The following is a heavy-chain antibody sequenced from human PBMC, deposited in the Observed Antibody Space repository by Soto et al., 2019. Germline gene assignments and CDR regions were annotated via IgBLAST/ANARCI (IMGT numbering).Heavy chain of an antibody. CDR2: TSSSSSYT. D-gene: IGHD4-17*01. Sequence: GGSLRLSCAASGFTFSDYYMSWIRQAPGKGLEWVSYTSSSSSYTNYADSVKGRFTISRDNAKNSLYLQMNSLRAEDTAVYYCASSHRLMTTVTTFDYWGQGTLVTVSS. V-gene: IGHV3-11*06. CDR3: ASSHRLMTTVTTFDY. J-gene: IGHJ4*02. CDR1: GFTFSDYY.